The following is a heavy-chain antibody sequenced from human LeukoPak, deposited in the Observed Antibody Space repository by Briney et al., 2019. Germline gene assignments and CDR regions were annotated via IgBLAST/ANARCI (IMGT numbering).Heavy chain of an antibody. D-gene: IGHD3-10*01. J-gene: IGHJ4*02. Sequence: GGSLRLSCSASGFTSSNYAMSWLRQAPGKGLEWVSGIIGSGGATFYADSVEGRFTISRDNSKNTLFLLMNSLRAEDTAEYYCAKDETLSGVNYFASWGQGTLVTVSS. CDR3: AKDETLSGVNYFAS. CDR2: IIGSGGAT. V-gene: IGHV3-23*01. CDR1: GFTSSNYA.